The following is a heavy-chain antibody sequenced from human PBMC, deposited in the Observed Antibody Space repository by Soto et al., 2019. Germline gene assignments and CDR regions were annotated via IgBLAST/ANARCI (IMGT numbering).Heavy chain of an antibody. CDR3: AKDLTVDHYYYNGMDV. J-gene: IGHJ6*02. D-gene: IGHD2-15*01. CDR2: ISWNSGSI. Sequence: GGSLRLSCAASGFTFDDYAMHWVRQAPGKGLEWVSGISWNSGSIGYADSVKGRFTISRDNAQNSLYLQMNSLRAEDTALYYCAKDLTVDHYYYNGMDVWGQGTTVTVSS. V-gene: IGHV3-9*01. CDR1: GFTFDDYA.